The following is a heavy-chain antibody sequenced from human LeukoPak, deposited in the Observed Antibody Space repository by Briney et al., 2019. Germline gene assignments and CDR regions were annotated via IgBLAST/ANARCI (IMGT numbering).Heavy chain of an antibody. D-gene: IGHD3-10*01. V-gene: IGHV4-59*02. CDR2: IHYSGGT. CDR3: ARAARLRITLVRLIHAAFDM. CDR1: GGSVTSYY. Sequence: PSETLSLTCTVSGGSVTSYYWSWIRQPPGKGLEWIGYIHYSGGTNYNPSLKSRVTISVDTSKNQFSLKLTSVTAADTAVYYCARAARLRITLVRLIHAAFDMWGQGTMVTVSS. J-gene: IGHJ3*02.